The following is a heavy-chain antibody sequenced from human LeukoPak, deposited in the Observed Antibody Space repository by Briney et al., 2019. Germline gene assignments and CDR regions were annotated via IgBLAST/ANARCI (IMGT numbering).Heavy chain of an antibody. Sequence: GSLRLSCASSGFTFSSYAMSWVRHAPGKGLEWGSAISGIGGSTSYADSVKGRFTISRDNSKNTLYLQMNSLRADATAVYYCATGAQYSSGWYDLITSDYWGQGTLVTVSS. V-gene: IGHV3-23*01. J-gene: IGHJ4*02. CDR3: ATGAQYSSGWYDLITSDY. CDR1: GFTFSSYA. CDR2: ISGIGGST. D-gene: IGHD6-19*01.